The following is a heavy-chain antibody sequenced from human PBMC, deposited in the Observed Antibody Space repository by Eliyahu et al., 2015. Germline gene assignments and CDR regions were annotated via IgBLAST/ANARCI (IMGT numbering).Heavy chain of an antibody. Sequence: EVELMESGGDVVQRWGXLXLSGTASGFXFNKYVMVWVRQAPGKGLEWVSAITAGSSDVFYADSVEGRFTISRDNSRNALYLQMTNLRAEDTALYYCAKPSSRGHFFDYWGQGALVTVSS. CDR3: AKPSSRGHFFDY. CDR2: ITAGSSDV. J-gene: IGHJ4*02. D-gene: IGHD3-10*01. V-gene: IGHV3-23*01. CDR1: GFXFNKYV.